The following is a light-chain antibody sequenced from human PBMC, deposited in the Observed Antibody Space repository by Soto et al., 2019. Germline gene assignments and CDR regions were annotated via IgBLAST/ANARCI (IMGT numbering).Light chain of an antibody. J-gene: IGKJ1*01. CDR1: QTVSSNY. Sequence: EIILTQSPDTLSLSPGERASLSCRASQTVSSNYLAWCQQRPGQAPRLLIYDASSRATDIPDRFSGSGSGTDFTLTISRLEPEDFAIYYCQHYGNSLWTFGQGTKVDIK. CDR2: DAS. V-gene: IGKV3-20*01. CDR3: QHYGNSLWT.